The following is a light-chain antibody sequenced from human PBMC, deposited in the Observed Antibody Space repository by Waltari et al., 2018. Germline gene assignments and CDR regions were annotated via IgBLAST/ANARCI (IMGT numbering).Light chain of an antibody. CDR3: AVWDDNLYGVV. Sequence: QSVLTQPPSASGAPGQRVTISCSGSSSNIGSNSVYWYQQFPGTAPRLLIYRNFQGPSGVPERFSGSKSGTSASLAISGLRSEDEADYYCAVWDDNLYGVVFGRGTKLTVL. J-gene: IGLJ2*01. CDR2: RNF. V-gene: IGLV1-47*01. CDR1: SSNIGSNS.